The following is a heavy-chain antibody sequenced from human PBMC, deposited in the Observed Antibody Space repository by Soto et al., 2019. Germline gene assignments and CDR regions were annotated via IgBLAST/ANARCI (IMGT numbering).Heavy chain of an antibody. CDR3: ARDFGHGHWSGGRCYTLDH. CDR2: IIPMFGTA. CDR1: GGTFSSSA. Sequence: QVQLVQSGAEEQKPGSSVKVSCKASGGTFSSSAISWVRQAPCQGLEWMGGIIPMFGTAQYAQRFQDTVTITADESTSTAYMELSSLRSDDTAVYYCARDFGHGHWSGGRCYTLDHWGQGTLVVVSS. J-gene: IGHJ4*02. V-gene: IGHV1-69*01. D-gene: IGHD2-15*01.